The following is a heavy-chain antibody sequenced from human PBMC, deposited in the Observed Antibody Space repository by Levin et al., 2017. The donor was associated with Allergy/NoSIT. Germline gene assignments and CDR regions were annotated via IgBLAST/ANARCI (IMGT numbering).Heavy chain of an antibody. CDR3: ARAEVGSEH. CDR1: GGSISSGSYY. D-gene: IGHD3-10*01. V-gene: IGHV4-61*02. CDR2: IYSSGSA. Sequence: PSETLSLTCKVSGGSISSGSYYWSWIRQPAAKGLEWIGRIYSSGSANYNPSLKSRVTISADTSKNQFSLKLSSVTAADTAVYYCARAEVGSEHWGQGTLVTVSS. J-gene: IGHJ4*02.